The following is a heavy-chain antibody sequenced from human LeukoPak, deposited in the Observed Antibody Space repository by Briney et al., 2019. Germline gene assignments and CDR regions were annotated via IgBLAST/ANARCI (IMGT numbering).Heavy chain of an antibody. CDR2: INEGGNEK. J-gene: IGHJ4*02. CDR1: GFTFRNYW. Sequence: PGGSLRLSCAASGFTFRNYWMSWVRQVPGKGLEWVVNINEGGNEKNYVDSVKGRFTASRDNAQNSLYLQMNCLRVEDTAVYYCARHPNSNWDYWGQGTLVTVSS. V-gene: IGHV3-7*03. CDR3: ARHPNSNWDY. D-gene: IGHD6-13*01.